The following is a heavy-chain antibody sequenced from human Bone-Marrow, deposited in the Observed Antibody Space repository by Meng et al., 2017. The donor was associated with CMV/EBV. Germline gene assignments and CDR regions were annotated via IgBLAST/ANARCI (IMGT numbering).Heavy chain of an antibody. CDR1: GGSISSYY. D-gene: IGHD6-13*01. Sequence: SETLSLTCTVPGGSISSYYWSWIRQPPGKGLEWIGYIYYSGSTNYNPSLKSRVTISVDTSKNQFSLKLSSVTAADTAVYYCARGTSSWFPLFDYWGQGTLVTVSS. CDR2: IYYSGST. V-gene: IGHV4-59*01. J-gene: IGHJ4*02. CDR3: ARGTSSWFPLFDY.